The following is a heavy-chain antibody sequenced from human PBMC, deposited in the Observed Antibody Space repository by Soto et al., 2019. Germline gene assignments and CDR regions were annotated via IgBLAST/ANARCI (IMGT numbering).Heavy chain of an antibody. CDR3: ARDCAGYSSGWYPRGGFDY. D-gene: IGHD6-19*01. V-gene: IGHV3-33*01. Sequence: QVQLVESGGGVVQPGRSLRLSCAASGFTFSSYGMHWVRQGPGKGLDWVAVLWYDASNKYYAESVKGRFTISRDNSKNTLYLQMSSLRAEDTAVYYCARDCAGYSSGWYPRGGFDYWGQGTLVTISS. CDR2: LWYDASNK. J-gene: IGHJ4*02. CDR1: GFTFSSYG.